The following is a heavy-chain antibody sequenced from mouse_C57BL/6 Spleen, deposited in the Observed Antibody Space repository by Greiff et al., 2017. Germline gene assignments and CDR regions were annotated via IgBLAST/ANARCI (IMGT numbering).Heavy chain of an antibody. V-gene: IGHV5-17*01. J-gene: IGHJ4*01. CDR3: ARVGYDAMDY. Sequence: EVKVVESGGGLVKPGGSLKLSCAASGFTFSDYGMHWVRQAPEKGLEWVAYISSGSSTIYYADTVKGRFTIARENAKNTQLLHRTSLRSEDAAMYYCARVGYDAMDYWGQGTSVTVSA. CDR1: GFTFSDYG. CDR2: ISSGSSTI.